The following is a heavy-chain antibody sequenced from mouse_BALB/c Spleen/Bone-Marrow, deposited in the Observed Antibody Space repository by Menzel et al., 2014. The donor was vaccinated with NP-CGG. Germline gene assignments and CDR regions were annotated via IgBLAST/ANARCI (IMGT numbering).Heavy chain of an antibody. V-gene: IGHV14-3*02. Sequence: EVQLQQSGAELVKPGASVKLSCTASGFNIKDTYMHWVKQRPEQGLEWIGRIDPANDNTKYDPKFQGKATITADTSSNTAYLQLSSLTSDDTAVYYCARWEYYAMDYWGQGTSVTVSS. CDR1: GFNIKDTY. D-gene: IGHD4-1*01. CDR2: IDPANDNT. J-gene: IGHJ4*01. CDR3: ARWEYYAMDY.